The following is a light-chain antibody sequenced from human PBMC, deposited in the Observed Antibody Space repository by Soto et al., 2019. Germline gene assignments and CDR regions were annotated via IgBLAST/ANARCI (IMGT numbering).Light chain of an antibody. J-gene: IGKJ3*01. CDR1: QSISSW. CDR3: QHYNSYPFT. V-gene: IGKV1-5*03. Sequence: DIQMTQSPSTLSASVGDRVTITCRASQSISSWLVCYQQKPGKAPKLLIYKTSTLEVGVPSRFSGSGSGTEFILTISSLQPDDFATYYCQHYNSYPFTFGPGTKVDLK. CDR2: KTS.